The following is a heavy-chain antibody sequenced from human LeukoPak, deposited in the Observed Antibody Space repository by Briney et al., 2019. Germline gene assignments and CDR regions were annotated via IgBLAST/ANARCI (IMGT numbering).Heavy chain of an antibody. J-gene: IGHJ4*02. CDR1: GYTFTGYY. CDR3: ARDARLLIAAAGMTDY. Sequence: ASVKVSCKASGYTFTGYYMHWVRQAPGQGLEWMGWINPNSGGTNYAQKFQGRATMTRDTSISTAYMELSRLRSDDTAVYYCARDARLLIAAAGMTDYWGQGTLVTVSS. CDR2: INPNSGGT. D-gene: IGHD6-13*01. V-gene: IGHV1-2*02.